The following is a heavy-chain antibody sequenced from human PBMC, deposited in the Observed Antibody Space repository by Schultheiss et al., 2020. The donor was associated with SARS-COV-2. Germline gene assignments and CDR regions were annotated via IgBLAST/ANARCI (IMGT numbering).Heavy chain of an antibody. J-gene: IGHJ5*02. Sequence: GGSLRLSCAASGFTFSSYSMNWVRQAPGKGLEWVSSISSSSSYIYYADSVKGRFTISRDNAKNSLYLQMNSLRDEDTAVYYCARDRVSSSSYPNWFDPWGQGTLVTVSS. D-gene: IGHD6-6*01. CDR3: ARDRVSSSSYPNWFDP. V-gene: IGHV3-21*01. CDR2: ISSSSSYI. CDR1: GFTFSSYS.